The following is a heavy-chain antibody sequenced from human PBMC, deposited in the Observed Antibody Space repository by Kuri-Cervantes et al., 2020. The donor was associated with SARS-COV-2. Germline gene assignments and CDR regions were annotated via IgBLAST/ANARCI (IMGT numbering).Heavy chain of an antibody. CDR3: TTLIDY. V-gene: IGHV3-30*02. CDR2: IRYDGSNK. J-gene: IGHJ4*02. CDR1: GFTFSSYG. Sequence: GESLKISCAASGFTFSSYGMHWVRQAPGKGLEWVAFIRYDGSNKYYADSVKGRFTISRDDSKNMAYLQMNSLKTEDTAVYYCTTLIDYWGQGALVTVSS.